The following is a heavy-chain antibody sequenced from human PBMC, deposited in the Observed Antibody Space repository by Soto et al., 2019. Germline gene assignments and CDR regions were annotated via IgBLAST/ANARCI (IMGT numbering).Heavy chain of an antibody. CDR1: GFDVTTNC. D-gene: IGHD1-1*01. Sequence: LRLSCVGSGFDVTTNCMRWVRQAPGKGLECVSIVCTGGATHYADSVKGRFTISRDRSKNTVHLQMNNVRAEDTAVYYCVRDKRTISGIFPGYWGQGTQVTVSS. J-gene: IGHJ4*02. CDR3: VRDKRTISGIFPGY. V-gene: IGHV3-53*01. CDR2: VCTGGAT.